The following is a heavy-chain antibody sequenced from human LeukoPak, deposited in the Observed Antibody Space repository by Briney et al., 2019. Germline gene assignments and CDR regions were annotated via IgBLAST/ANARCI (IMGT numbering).Heavy chain of an antibody. CDR1: GGSISSYY. J-gene: IGHJ4*02. CDR3: ARAGVVRGFLYYFDY. V-gene: IGHV4-59*01. D-gene: IGHD3-10*01. CDR2: IYYSGST. Sequence: SETLSLTCTVSGGSISSYYWSWIRQPPGKGLEWIGYIYYSGSTNYNPSLKSRVTISVDTSKNQFSLKLSSVTAADTAVYYFARAGVVRGFLYYFDYWGQGTLVTVSS.